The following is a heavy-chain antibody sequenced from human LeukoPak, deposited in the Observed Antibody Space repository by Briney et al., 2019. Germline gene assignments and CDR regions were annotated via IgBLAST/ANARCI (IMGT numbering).Heavy chain of an antibody. CDR1: GFTFSSYE. J-gene: IGHJ6*04. D-gene: IGHD2-2*01. CDR2: ISSSGSTI. V-gene: IGHV3-48*03. Sequence: GGSLRLSCAASGFTFSSYEMNWVRQAPGKGLEWVSYISSSGSTIYYADSVKGRFTISRDNANNSLYLQMNSLRAEDTAVYYCARYCSSTSCSPLYYGMDVWGKGTTVTVSS. CDR3: ARYCSSTSCSPLYYGMDV.